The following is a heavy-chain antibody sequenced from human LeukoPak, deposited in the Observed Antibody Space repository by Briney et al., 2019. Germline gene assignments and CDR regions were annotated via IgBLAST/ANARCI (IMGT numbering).Heavy chain of an antibody. CDR1: GDSVSSNRAA. CDR3: ARQGFRRFDP. V-gene: IGHV6-1*01. Sequence: TSQTLSLTCAISGDSVSSNRAAWNWFRQSPSRGLEWLGRTYYTSKWYNDYAVSVKSRITVNPDTSKNQLSLHLNSVTPEDTAVYYCARQGFRRFDPWGQGTLVTVSS. J-gene: IGHJ5*02. CDR2: TYYTSKWYN. D-gene: IGHD3-3*01.